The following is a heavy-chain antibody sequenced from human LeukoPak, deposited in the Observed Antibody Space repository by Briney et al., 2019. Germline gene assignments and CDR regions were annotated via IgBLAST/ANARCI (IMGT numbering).Heavy chain of an antibody. CDR3: ARGVVLTGYPLDF. V-gene: IGHV4-59*01. J-gene: IGHJ4*02. CDR1: GGSFSNYY. Sequence: SATLSLTCRVSGGSFSNYYWSWIRQPPGKGLEWIGFIYYSGTTDYNPSLKSRVTISVDTSKKQFSLKLSSVTAADTAVYYCARGVVLTGYPLDFWGRGTLVTVSS. CDR2: IYYSGTT. D-gene: IGHD3-9*01.